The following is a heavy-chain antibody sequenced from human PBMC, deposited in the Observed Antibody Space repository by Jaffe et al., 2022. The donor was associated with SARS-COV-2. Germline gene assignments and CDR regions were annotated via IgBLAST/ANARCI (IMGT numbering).Heavy chain of an antibody. CDR1: GHTFSNYT. Sequence: QVHLVQSGSELKRPGASVRISCKASGHTFSNYTLNWVRQAPGQGLDFMGWISTNTENPTYAPGFTGRFIFSLDTSVNTAYLQITSLKADDTAVYFCARGAAAGTGYHYYYFMDVWGEGTTVTVSS. D-gene: IGHD6-13*01. V-gene: IGHV7-4-1*02. CDR2: ISTNTENP. CDR3: ARGAAAGTGYHYYYFMDV. J-gene: IGHJ6*03.